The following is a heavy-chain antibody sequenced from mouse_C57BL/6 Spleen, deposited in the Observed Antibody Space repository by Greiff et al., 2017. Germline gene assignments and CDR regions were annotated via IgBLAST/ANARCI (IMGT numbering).Heavy chain of an antibody. D-gene: IGHD3-2*02. CDR1: GYTFTSYW. Sequence: QVQLQQPGAELVKPGASVKLSCKASGYTFTSYWMHWVKQRPGQGLEWIGMIHPNSGSTNYNEKFKSKATLTVYKSSSTAYMQLSSLTSEDSAVYYRARGQLRLRNFDYWGQGTTLTVSS. CDR2: IHPNSGST. CDR3: ARGQLRLRNFDY. V-gene: IGHV1-64*01. J-gene: IGHJ2*01.